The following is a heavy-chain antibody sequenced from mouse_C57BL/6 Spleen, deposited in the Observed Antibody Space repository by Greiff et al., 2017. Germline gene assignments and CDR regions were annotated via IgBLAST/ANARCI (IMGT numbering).Heavy chain of an antibody. V-gene: IGHV1-69*01. CDR3: ARSPFYYYGSSYGYFDV. J-gene: IGHJ1*03. CDR2: IDPSDSYT. CDR1: GYTFTSYW. D-gene: IGHD1-1*01. Sequence: QVQLQQSGAELVMPGASVKLSCKASGYTFTSYWMHWVKQRPGQGLEWIGEIDPSDSYTNYNQKFKGKSTLTVDKSSSTAYMQLSSLTSEDSAVYYCARSPFYYYGSSYGYFDVWGTGTTVTVSS.